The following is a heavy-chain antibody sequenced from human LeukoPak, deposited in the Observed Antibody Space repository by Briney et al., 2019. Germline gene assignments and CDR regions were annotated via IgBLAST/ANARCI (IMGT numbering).Heavy chain of an antibody. CDR2: INRNGIT. CDR1: IXDSY. Sequence: IXDSYWGWIRQPAGSGLEWIGRINRNGITKYNPSLGSRVTMSVDPSKNQLSLTLRSVTAADTALYYCGKESMSVAGTVEVWGQGILVTVS. CDR3: GKESMSVAGTVEV. D-gene: IGHD6-19*01. J-gene: IGHJ4*02. V-gene: IGHV4-4*07.